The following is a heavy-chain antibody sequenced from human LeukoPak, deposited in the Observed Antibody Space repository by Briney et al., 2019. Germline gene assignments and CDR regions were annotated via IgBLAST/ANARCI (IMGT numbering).Heavy chain of an antibody. CDR2: MNPNSGNT. Sequence: ASVKVSCKASGYTFTSYDINWVRQATGQGLEWMGWMNPNSGNTGYAQKFQGRVTMTRNTSISTAYMELSSLRSEDTAVYYCARDNSGYYDSSGYSTQAFDIWGQGTMVTVSS. J-gene: IGHJ3*02. CDR3: ARDNSGYYDSSGYSTQAFDI. CDR1: GYTFTSYD. V-gene: IGHV1-8*01. D-gene: IGHD3-22*01.